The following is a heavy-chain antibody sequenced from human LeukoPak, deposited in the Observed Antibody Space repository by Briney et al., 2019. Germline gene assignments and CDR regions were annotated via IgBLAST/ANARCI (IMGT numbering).Heavy chain of an antibody. J-gene: IGHJ3*02. V-gene: IGHV3-21*01. Sequence: PGGSLRLSCAASGFTFSSYSMNWVRQAPGKGLEWVSSISSSSSYIYYADSVKGRFTISRGKSKNSLYLQMNSLRAEDTAVYYCASNLGFWSGLPQWAFDIWGQGTMVTVSS. CDR1: GFTFSSYS. CDR3: ASNLGFWSGLPQWAFDI. D-gene: IGHD3-3*01. CDR2: ISSSSSYI.